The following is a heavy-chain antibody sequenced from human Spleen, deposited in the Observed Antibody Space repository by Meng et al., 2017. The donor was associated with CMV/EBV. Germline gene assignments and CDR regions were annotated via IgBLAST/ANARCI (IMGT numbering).Heavy chain of an antibody. CDR3: ARAGRDMATGYYYYYYGMDV. V-gene: IGHV1-2*02. Sequence: ASVKVSCKASGYTRTELFMHWVRQAPGQGLEWMGWMNPNSGNTGYAQKFQGRVTMTRDTSISTAYMELSRLRSDDTAVYYCARAGRDMATGYYYYYYGMDVWGQGTTVTVSS. CDR1: GYTRTELF. J-gene: IGHJ6*02. D-gene: IGHD5-24*01. CDR2: MNPNSGNT.